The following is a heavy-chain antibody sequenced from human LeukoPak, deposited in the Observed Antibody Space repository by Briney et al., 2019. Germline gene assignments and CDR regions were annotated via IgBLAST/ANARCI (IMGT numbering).Heavy chain of an antibody. V-gene: IGHV3-74*01. CDR1: GLTLSTYW. Sequence: GGSLRLSCEASGLTLSTYWIHWVRQGPGKGLEWVSRINGDGSSTSYADSVKGRFTISRDNAKSTVYLQMNSLTAEDTAVYHCARAFCPGGSCYGRFDCWGQGTLVTVSS. D-gene: IGHD2-15*01. CDR3: ARAFCPGGSCYGRFDC. J-gene: IGHJ4*02. CDR2: INGDGSST.